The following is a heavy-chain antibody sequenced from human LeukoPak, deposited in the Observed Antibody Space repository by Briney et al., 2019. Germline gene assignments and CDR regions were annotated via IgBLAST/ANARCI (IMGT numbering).Heavy chain of an antibody. Sequence: PGGSLRLSCAASGFTISSDALTWVRLAPGKGLECVSGISGSNTYYAESVKGRFTISRDDSNNMLYQQMNSLRAEDTAVYYCAKRRSRNTGPFDYWGQGTLVTVSP. CDR3: AKRRSRNTGPFDY. CDR1: GFTISSDA. J-gene: IGHJ4*02. CDR2: ISGSNT. V-gene: IGHV3-23*01. D-gene: IGHD5-18*01.